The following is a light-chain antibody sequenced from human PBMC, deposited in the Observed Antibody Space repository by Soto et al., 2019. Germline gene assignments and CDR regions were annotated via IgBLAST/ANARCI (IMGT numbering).Light chain of an antibody. CDR3: QQYNSYSYT. Sequence: DIQMTQSPSTLSASVGDRVTITCRASQSISSWLAWYQQKPGKAPKLLIYKASSLESGVPSRCSGSGSGTELTLTISSLQPDDFATYYCQQYNSYSYTFGQGTKLEIK. CDR2: KAS. CDR1: QSISSW. V-gene: IGKV1-5*03. J-gene: IGKJ2*01.